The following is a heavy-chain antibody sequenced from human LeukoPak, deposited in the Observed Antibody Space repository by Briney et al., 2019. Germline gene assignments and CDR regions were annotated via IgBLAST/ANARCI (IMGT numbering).Heavy chain of an antibody. J-gene: IGHJ4*02. Sequence: SVTVSCKASGGTFISYAISWVRQAPGQGLEWMGGIIPIFGIANYAQKFQGRVTITADKSTSTAYMELSSLRSEDTAVYYCARISGPNTHFYYWGQGTLVTASS. CDR1: GGTFISYA. V-gene: IGHV1-69*10. CDR2: IIPIFGIA. D-gene: IGHD4/OR15-4a*01. CDR3: ARISGPNTHFYY.